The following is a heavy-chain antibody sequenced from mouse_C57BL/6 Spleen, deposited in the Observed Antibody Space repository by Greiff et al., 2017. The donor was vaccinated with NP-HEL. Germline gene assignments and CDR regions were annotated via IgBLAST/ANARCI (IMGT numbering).Heavy chain of an antibody. CDR1: GFTFSSYG. V-gene: IGHV5-6*01. J-gene: IGHJ2*01. CDR2: ISSGGSYT. CDR3: AGQEDCFDY. Sequence: EVHLVESGGDLVKPGGSLKLSCAASGFTFSSYGMSWVRQTPDKRLEWVATISSGGSYTYYPDSVKGRFTISRDNAKNTLYLQMSSLKSEDTAVYYCAGQEDCFDYWGQGTTLTVSS.